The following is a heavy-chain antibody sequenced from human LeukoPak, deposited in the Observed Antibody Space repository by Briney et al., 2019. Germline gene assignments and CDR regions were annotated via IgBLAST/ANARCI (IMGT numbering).Heavy chain of an antibody. CDR1: GYTFTSHG. Sequence: ASVKVYCKASGYTFTSHGISWVRQAPGQGLEWMGWISAYNGNTNYAQKLQGRVTMTTDTSTRTAYMELRSLRSDDTAVYYCARDGIPWFGELPYGMDVWGQGTTVTVSS. CDR3: ARDGIPWFGELPYGMDV. CDR2: ISAYNGNT. V-gene: IGHV1-18*01. J-gene: IGHJ6*02. D-gene: IGHD3-10*01.